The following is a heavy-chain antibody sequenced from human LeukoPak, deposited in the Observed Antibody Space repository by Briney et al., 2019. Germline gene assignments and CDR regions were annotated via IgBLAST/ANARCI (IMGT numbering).Heavy chain of an antibody. Sequence: GGSLRLSCAASGFSFSSYRMNWVRQAPGKGLEWVSYISSSSRTIYYADSVKGRFTISRDNGKNSLYLQMNSLRAEDTAVYYCAKDRRAGSYDYWGQGTLVTVSS. D-gene: IGHD3-10*01. CDR2: ISSSSRTI. CDR1: GFSFSSYR. V-gene: IGHV3-48*01. J-gene: IGHJ4*02. CDR3: AKDRRAGSYDY.